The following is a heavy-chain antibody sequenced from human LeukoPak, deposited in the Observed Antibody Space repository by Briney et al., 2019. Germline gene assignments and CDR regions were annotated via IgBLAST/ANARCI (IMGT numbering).Heavy chain of an antibody. CDR1: GFTFSSYG. CDR3: ARDYYSNYEVYYYYYMDV. Sequence: GGSLRLSCAASGFTFSSYGMHWVRQAPGKGLEWVAFIRYDGSNTYYADSVKGRFTISRDNSKNTLYLQRNSLRAEDTAVYYCARDYYSNYEVYYYYYMDVWGKGTTVTVSS. J-gene: IGHJ6*03. CDR2: IRYDGSNT. D-gene: IGHD4-11*01. V-gene: IGHV3-30*02.